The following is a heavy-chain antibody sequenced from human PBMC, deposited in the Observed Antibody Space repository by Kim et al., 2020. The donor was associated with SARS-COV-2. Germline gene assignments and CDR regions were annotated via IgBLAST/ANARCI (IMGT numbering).Heavy chain of an antibody. V-gene: IGHV1-18*01. Sequence: NGDTNYADKVPGRVTMTPDTSTGTVYMELRSLRSDDTAVYYCARGYDNLDFWGQGTLVTVSS. CDR2: NGDT. CDR3: ARGYDNLDF. J-gene: IGHJ4*02. D-gene: IGHD3-22*01.